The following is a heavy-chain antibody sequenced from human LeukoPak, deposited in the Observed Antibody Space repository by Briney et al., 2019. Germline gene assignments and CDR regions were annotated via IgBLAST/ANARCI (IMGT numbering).Heavy chain of an antibody. D-gene: IGHD1-26*01. CDR2: IDSDGTNT. CDR1: GFTVSSNY. Sequence: GSLRLSCAASGFTVSSNYMSWVRQAPGKGLVWVSRIDSDGTNTDYADSVKGRFTISRDNAKNTLYMQMNSLRVDDTAVYYCVREASGVSSSAFDVWGQGTMVTVSS. J-gene: IGHJ3*01. V-gene: IGHV3-74*01. CDR3: VREASGVSSSAFDV.